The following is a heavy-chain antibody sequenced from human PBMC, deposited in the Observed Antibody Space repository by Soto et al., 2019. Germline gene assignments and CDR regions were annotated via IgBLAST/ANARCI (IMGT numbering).Heavy chain of an antibody. J-gene: IGHJ4*02. V-gene: IGHV3-23*01. CDR3: AKDIGLWFGELSRFGY. CDR2: ISGSGGST. CDR1: GFTFSSYA. Sequence: EVQLLESGGGLVQPGGSLRLSCAASGFTFSSYAMSWVRQAPGKGLEWVSAISGSGGSTYYADSVKGRFTISRDNSKNTLYLQMNSLRAEDTAVYYCAKDIGLWFGELSRFGYWGQGTLVTVSS. D-gene: IGHD3-10*01.